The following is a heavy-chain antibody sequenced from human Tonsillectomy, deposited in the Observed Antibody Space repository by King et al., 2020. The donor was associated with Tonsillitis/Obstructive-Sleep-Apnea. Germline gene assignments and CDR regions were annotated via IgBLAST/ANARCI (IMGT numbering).Heavy chain of an antibody. V-gene: IGHV5-51*01. Sequence: VQLVQSGAEVKKPGESLKISCKGSGYKFINYWIGWVRQMPGKGLEWMGIIYPGDSDTRYSPSFQGQVTISADKSISTTYLQWSSLKASDTAVYYCARHPDVVVPAASLMDVWGKGTTVTVSS. D-gene: IGHD2-2*01. CDR3: ARHPDVVVPAASLMDV. CDR2: IYPGDSDT. CDR1: GYKFINYW. J-gene: IGHJ6*04.